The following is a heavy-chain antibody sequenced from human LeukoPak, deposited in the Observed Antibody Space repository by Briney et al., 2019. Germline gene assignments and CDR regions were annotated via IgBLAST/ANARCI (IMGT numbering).Heavy chain of an antibody. V-gene: IGHV4-39*01. CDR1: GGSISSSSYY. J-gene: IGHJ4*02. D-gene: IGHD3-16*02. CDR3: ASGLDYDYVWGSYRWLVY. Sequence: SETLCLTCTVSGGSISSSSYYWGWIRQPPGKGLEWIGSIYYSGSTYYNPSLKSRVTISVDTSKNQFSLKLSSVTAADTAVYYCASGLDYDYVWGSYRWLVYWGQGTLVTVSS. CDR2: IYYSGST.